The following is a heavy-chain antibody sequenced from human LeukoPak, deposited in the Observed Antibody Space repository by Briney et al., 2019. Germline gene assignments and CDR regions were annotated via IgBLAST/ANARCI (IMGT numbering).Heavy chain of an antibody. CDR2: IYPGDSDT. CDR1: GYSFTSYW. J-gene: IGHJ4*02. CDR3: ARRGYSNYVQRYYFDY. V-gene: IGHV5-51*01. D-gene: IGHD4-11*01. Sequence: GESLKISCKGSGYSFTSYWIGWVRQMPGKGLEWMGIIYPGDSDTRYSPSFQGQVTISADKSISTAYLQWSSLKASDTAMYYCARRGYSNYVQRYYFDYWGQGTLVTVSS.